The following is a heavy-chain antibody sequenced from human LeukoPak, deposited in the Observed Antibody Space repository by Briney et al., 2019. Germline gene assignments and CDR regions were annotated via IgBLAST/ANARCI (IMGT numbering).Heavy chain of an antibody. Sequence: ASVKVPCKASGYTFTSFGISWVRQAPGQGLEGMGWISAYNGNTIYAQMLQGRVTMTTDTSTSTAYMELRSLRSDDTAVYYCARDLSSSYYYVFDYWGQGTLVTVSS. CDR1: GYTFTSFG. D-gene: IGHD3-22*01. CDR2: ISAYNGNT. CDR3: ARDLSSSYYYVFDY. J-gene: IGHJ4*02. V-gene: IGHV1-18*01.